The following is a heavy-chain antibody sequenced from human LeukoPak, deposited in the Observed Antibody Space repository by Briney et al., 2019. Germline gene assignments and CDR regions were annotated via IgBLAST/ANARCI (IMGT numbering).Heavy chain of an antibody. D-gene: IGHD6-19*01. Sequence: PSETLSLTCAVYGGSFSGYYWSWIRQAPGKGLEWIGEINHSGSTNYNPSLKSRVTISVDTSKNQFSLKLSSVTAADTAVYYCARGRSGWNFDYWGQGTLVTVSS. CDR2: INHSGST. J-gene: IGHJ4*02. V-gene: IGHV4-34*01. CDR3: ARGRSGWNFDY. CDR1: GGSFSGYY.